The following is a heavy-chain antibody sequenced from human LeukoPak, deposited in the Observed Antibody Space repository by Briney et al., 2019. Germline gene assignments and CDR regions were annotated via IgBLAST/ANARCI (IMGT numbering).Heavy chain of an antibody. V-gene: IGHV4-39*07. J-gene: IGHJ3*02. CDR3: ARAYYYGSGSPLTWFPFDI. D-gene: IGHD3-10*01. Sequence: SETLSLTCTVSGGSISSSGYYWGWIRQPPGKGLEWIGSIYYSGSTYYNPSLKSRVTISVDTSKNQFSLKLSSVTAADTAVYYCARAYYYGSGSPLTWFPFDIWGQGTMVTVSS. CDR2: IYYSGST. CDR1: GGSISSSGYY.